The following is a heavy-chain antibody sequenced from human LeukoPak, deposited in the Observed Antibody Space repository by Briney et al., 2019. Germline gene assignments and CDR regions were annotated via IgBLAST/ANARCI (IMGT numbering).Heavy chain of an antibody. V-gene: IGHV4-30-2*01. J-gene: IGHJ3*02. CDR3: ARTSIAARRANAFDI. D-gene: IGHD6-6*01. Sequence: SETLSLTCAVPGGSISSGGYSWSWIRQPPGKGLEWIGYIYHSGSTYYNPSLKSRVTISVDRSKNQFSLKLSSVTAADTAVYYCARTSIAARRANAFDIWGQGTMVPVSS. CDR1: GGSISSGGYS. CDR2: IYHSGST.